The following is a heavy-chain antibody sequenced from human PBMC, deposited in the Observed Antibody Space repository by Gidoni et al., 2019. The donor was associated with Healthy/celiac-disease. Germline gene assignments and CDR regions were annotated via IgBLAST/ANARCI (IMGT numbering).Heavy chain of an antibody. Sequence: EVQLVASGGGLVQPGGSLRPPCAASGFTFSSYDMHWVRQATGKGLEGVSAIGTAGDTYYPGSVKGRFTISGENAKNSLYLQMNSLRAGDTAVYYCARGGKTGDSFYYYYGMDVWGQGTTVTVSS. CDR2: IGTAGDT. J-gene: IGHJ6*02. V-gene: IGHV3-13*04. CDR3: ARGGKTGDSFYYYYGMDV. D-gene: IGHD7-27*01. CDR1: GFTFSSYD.